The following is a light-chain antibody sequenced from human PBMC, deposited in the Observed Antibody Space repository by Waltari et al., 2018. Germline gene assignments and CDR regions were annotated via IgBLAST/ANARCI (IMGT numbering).Light chain of an antibody. CDR2: DAS. Sequence: EIVLTQSPATLSLSPGERATLSCRASQSFSSYLAWYQQKPGQAPRLLIYDASNRATGIPARFSGSGSGTDFTLTISSLEPEDFAVYYCQQRSNWPRTFGGGTKVEIK. J-gene: IGKJ4*01. CDR1: QSFSSY. CDR3: QQRSNWPRT. V-gene: IGKV3-11*01.